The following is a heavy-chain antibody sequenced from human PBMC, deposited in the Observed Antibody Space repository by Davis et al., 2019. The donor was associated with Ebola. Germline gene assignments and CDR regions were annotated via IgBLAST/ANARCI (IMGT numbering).Heavy chain of an antibody. CDR1: GVFLTSSSFY. D-gene: IGHD4-17*01. CDR2: IYYSGST. V-gene: IGHV4-39*07. J-gene: IGHJ4*02. Sequence: PSETLSLTCSVSGVFLTSSSFYWGWIRQPPGKGLEWIATIYYSGSTYYNPSLKSRVTISIDTYKDQFSLNLTSVTAADTALYYCARGATTLTTRYFDYWGQGALVTVSS. CDR3: ARGATTLTTRYFDY.